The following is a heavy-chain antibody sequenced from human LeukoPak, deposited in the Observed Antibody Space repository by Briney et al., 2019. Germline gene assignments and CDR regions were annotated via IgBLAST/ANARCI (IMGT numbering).Heavy chain of an antibody. CDR2: ISSSSSNT. Sequence: AGSLRLSCAAYGWTFSDYYRSWIRQAPGKGLEWVSYISSSSSNTNYADSVKGRFTISRDNAKNSLYLQMNSLRAEDTAVYYCASHYGSGSYYDYWGQGTLVTVSS. CDR1: GWTFSDYY. CDR3: ASHYGSGSYYDY. D-gene: IGHD3-10*01. J-gene: IGHJ4*02. V-gene: IGHV3-11*06.